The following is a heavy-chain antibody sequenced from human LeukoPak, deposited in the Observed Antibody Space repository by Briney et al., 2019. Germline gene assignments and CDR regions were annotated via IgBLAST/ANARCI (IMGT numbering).Heavy chain of an antibody. Sequence: PSETLSLTCAVYGGSFSGYYWSWIRQPPGKGLEWIGVINHSGSTNYNPSLKSRVTISVDTSKNQFSLKLSSVTAADTAVYYCARGGKGYYDFWSGYYPSYFDYWGQGTLLTVSS. CDR1: GGSFSGYY. CDR3: ARGGKGYYDFWSGYYPSYFDY. CDR2: INHSGST. J-gene: IGHJ4*02. D-gene: IGHD3-3*01. V-gene: IGHV4-34*01.